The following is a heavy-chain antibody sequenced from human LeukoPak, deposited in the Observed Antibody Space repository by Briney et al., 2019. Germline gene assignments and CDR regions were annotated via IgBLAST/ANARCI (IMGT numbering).Heavy chain of an antibody. V-gene: IGHV3-48*01. CDR3: ARIDFWSGHTPFDY. D-gene: IGHD3-3*01. J-gene: IGHJ4*02. CDR2: ISSSSSTI. Sequence: GGSLRLSCAASGFTFSSYSMNWVRQAPGKGLEWVSYISSSSSTIYYADSVKGRFTISRDNAKNSLYLQMNSLRAEDTAVYYCARIDFWSGHTPFDYWGQGTLVTVSS. CDR1: GFTFSSYS.